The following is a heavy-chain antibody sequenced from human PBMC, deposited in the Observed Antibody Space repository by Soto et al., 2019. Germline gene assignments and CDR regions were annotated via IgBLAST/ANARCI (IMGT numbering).Heavy chain of an antibody. D-gene: IGHD5-18*01. V-gene: IGHV3-30*03. CDR1: GFIFSIYG. CDR3: AIDGRDTANYYGMAV. Sequence: QVQLVESGGGVVQPGRSLRLSCAPSGFIFSIYGMHWVRQAPGKGLEWVAAISYDGSNKYYVDSVKGRFTISRDNSKNRLSLKINILRAEDTAVYYCAIDGRDTANYYGMAVGGQATTVTGSS. J-gene: IGHJ6*02. CDR2: ISYDGSNK.